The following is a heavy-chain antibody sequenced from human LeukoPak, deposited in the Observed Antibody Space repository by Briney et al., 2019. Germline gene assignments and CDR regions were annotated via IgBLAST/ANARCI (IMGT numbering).Heavy chain of an antibody. V-gene: IGHV1-2*04. D-gene: IGHD2-2*01. J-gene: IGHJ6*03. CDR1: GYTFTGYY. CDR3: AGHCSSTSCYPYYYYYMDV. CDR2: INPNSGGT. Sequence: GASVKVSCKASGYTFTGYYMHWVRQAPGQGLEWMGWINPNSGGTNYTQKFQGWVTMTRDTSISTAYMELSRLRSEDTAVYYCAGHCSSTSCYPYYYYYMDVWGKGTTVTVSS.